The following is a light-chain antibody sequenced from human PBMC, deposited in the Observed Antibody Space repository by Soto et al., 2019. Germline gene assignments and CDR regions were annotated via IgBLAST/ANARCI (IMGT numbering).Light chain of an antibody. CDR1: QDIRND. V-gene: IGKV1-17*01. Sequence: DIQMTQSPSSLSASVGDRVTITCRASQDIRNDVGWYQQKAGKAPNRLIFAASSLHSGVPSRFSGSRSGTEFTLTIASLQPEDFATYYCLQHNTDPFTFGGGTKVDI. J-gene: IGKJ4*01. CDR3: LQHNTDPFT. CDR2: AAS.